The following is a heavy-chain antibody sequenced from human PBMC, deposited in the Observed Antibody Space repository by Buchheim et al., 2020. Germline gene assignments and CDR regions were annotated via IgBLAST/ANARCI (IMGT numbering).Heavy chain of an antibody. V-gene: IGHV3-30*18. CDR1: GFTFSSYG. CDR3: AKDTAMAKPKLYYYYGMDV. CDR2: ISYDGSNK. D-gene: IGHD5-18*01. J-gene: IGHJ6*02. Sequence: QVQLVESGGGVVQPGRSLRLSCAASGFTFSSYGMHWVRQAPGKGLEWVAVISYDGSNKYYADSVKGRFTISRDNSKNTLYLQMNSLRAEDTAVYYWAKDTAMAKPKLYYYYGMDVWGQGTT.